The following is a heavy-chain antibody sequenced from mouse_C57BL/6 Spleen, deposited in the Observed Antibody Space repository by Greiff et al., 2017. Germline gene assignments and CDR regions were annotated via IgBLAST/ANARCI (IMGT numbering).Heavy chain of an antibody. CDR1: GYTFTSYW. CDR3: ARHYGSSPYYAMDY. CDR2: IHPNSGST. J-gene: IGHJ4*01. V-gene: IGHV1-64*01. Sequence: QVQLQQPGAELVKPGASVKLSCKASGYTFTSYWMHWVKQRPGQGLEWIGMIHPNSGSTNYNEKFKSKATLTVDKSSSTAYMQLSSLTSEDSAVYYCARHYGSSPYYAMDYWGQGTSVTVSS. D-gene: IGHD1-1*01.